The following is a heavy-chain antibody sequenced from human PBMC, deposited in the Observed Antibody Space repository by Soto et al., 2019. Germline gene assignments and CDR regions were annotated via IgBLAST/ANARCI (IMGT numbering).Heavy chain of an antibody. J-gene: IGHJ6*03. CDR2: ISGSGGST. V-gene: IGHV3-23*01. CDR1: GFTFSSYA. CDR3: AKSGFSGGSCYSAPYYYYYYMDV. Sequence: GGSLRLSCAASGFTFSSYAMSWVRQAPGKGLEWVSAISGSGGSTYYADSVKGRFTISRDNSKNTLYLQMNSLRAEDTAVYYCAKSGFSGGSCYSAPYYYYYYMDVWGKGTTVTVSS. D-gene: IGHD2-15*01.